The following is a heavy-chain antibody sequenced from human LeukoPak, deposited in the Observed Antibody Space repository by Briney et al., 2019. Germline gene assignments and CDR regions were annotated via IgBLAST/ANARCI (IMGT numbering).Heavy chain of an antibody. V-gene: IGHV3-48*01. J-gene: IGHJ4*02. D-gene: IGHD4-17*01. CDR1: GFTFNRYS. CDR3: ARDYYGDYYFDY. Sequence: PGGSLRLSCAASGFTFNRYSMNWVRQAPGKGPEWVSYISTSSNSIYYADSVKGRFTISRDNAKNSLYLQMNSLRAEDTAVYYCARDYYGDYYFDYWGQGTLVTVSS. CDR2: ISTSSNSI.